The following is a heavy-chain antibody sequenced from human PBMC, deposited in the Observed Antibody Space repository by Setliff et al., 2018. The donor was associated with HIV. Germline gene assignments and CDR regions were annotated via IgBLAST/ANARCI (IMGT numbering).Heavy chain of an antibody. Sequence: QPGGSLRLSCAASGFTFSSYAMSWVRQAPERGLEWVSAISGSGGNTYYADSVKGRFTISRDNSKNTLYLQMNSLRAEDTAVYYCAKEVLEIAVAAGWGQGTLVTVSS. CDR1: GFTFSSYA. V-gene: IGHV3-23*01. D-gene: IGHD6-19*01. CDR2: ISGSGGNT. J-gene: IGHJ4*02. CDR3: AKEVLEIAVAAG.